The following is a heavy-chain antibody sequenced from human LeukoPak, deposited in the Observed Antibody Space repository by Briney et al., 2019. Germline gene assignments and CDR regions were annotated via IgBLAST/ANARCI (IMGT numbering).Heavy chain of an antibody. J-gene: IGHJ5*02. D-gene: IGHD3-3*02. CDR1: GFTFSSYG. V-gene: IGHV3-30*02. CDR2: IRYDGSNK. CDR3: AKGSALLARNNWFDP. Sequence: GGSLRLSCAASGFTFSSYGMHWVRQAPGKGLEWVAFIRYDGSNKYYADSVKGRFTISRDNSKNTLYLQMNSLRAEDTAVYYCAKGSALLARNNWFDPWGQGTLVTVSS.